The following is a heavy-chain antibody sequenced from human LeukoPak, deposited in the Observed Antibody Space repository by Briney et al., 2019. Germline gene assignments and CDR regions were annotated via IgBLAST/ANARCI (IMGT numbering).Heavy chain of an antibody. CDR3: PKEIPFEDIGWAAAGTGWDY. J-gene: IGHJ4*02. CDR1: GFTFSSYA. Sequence: GGSLRLSCAASGFTFSSYAMSWVRQAPGKGLEWVSAISRSGGSTYYADSVKGRFTISRDNSKNTLYLQMNSLRAEDTAVYYCPKEIPFEDIGWAAAGTGWDYWGQGTLVTVSS. D-gene: IGHD6-13*01. V-gene: IGHV3-23*01. CDR2: ISRSGGST.